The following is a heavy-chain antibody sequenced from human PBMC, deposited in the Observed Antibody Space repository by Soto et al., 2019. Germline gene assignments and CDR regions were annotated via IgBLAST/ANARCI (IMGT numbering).Heavy chain of an antibody. Sequence: QVQLQESGPGLVKPSGTLSLTCAVSGGSISSSNWWSWVRQPPGKGLEWIGEIYHSGSTNYNPSLKSRVTISVDKSQNQFSLKLSSVTAADTAVYYCARARDSGSGWYGGFDYWGQGTLVTVSS. CDR3: ARARDSGSGWYGGFDY. V-gene: IGHV4-4*02. D-gene: IGHD6-19*01. CDR1: GGSISSSNW. J-gene: IGHJ4*02. CDR2: IYHSGST.